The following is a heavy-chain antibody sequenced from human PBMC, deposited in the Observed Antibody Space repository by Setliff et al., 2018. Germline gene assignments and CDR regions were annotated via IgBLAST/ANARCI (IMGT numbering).Heavy chain of an antibody. Sequence: SETLSLTCGVSGSSITSSNWWSWVRQAPGKGLEWIGSIFYSGRTFYNPSLKSRVTMSVDTSKNQFSLKLSAVTAADTAVYYCARDVGGEGYFDSWGQGTLVTVSS. CDR3: ARDVGGEGYFDS. J-gene: IGHJ4*02. CDR1: GSSITSSNW. CDR2: IFYSGRT. V-gene: IGHV4-4*02. D-gene: IGHD3-10*01.